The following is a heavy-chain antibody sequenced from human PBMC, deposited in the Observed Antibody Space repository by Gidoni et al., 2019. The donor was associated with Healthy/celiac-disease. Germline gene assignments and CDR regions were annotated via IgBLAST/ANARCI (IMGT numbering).Heavy chain of an antibody. J-gene: IGHJ6*02. D-gene: IGHD6-6*01. V-gene: IGHV1-46*01. CDR2: INPSGGST. CDR3: ARDSSSSLTYYYGMDV. Sequence: QVQLVQSGAEVKKPGASVKVSCKASGYTFTSYYMHWVRQAPGQGLEWRVIINPSGGSTSYAQKVPGRGTMTRDTSTSTVYMELSSLRSEDTAVYYCARDSSSSLTYYYGMDVWGQGTTVTVSS. CDR1: GYTFTSYY.